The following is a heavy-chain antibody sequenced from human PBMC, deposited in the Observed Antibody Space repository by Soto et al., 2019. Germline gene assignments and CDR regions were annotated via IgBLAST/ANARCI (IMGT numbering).Heavy chain of an antibody. CDR3: ARQWYSSGWIGYDI. D-gene: IGHD6-19*01. CDR2: IYHGGST. CDR1: GYLISSGYH. V-gene: IGHV4-38-2*01. J-gene: IGHJ3*02. Sequence: PSETLSLTCGVSGYLISSGYHWGWIRQPPGKGLEWIGSIYHGGSTYYNPSLKSRIAINPDTSKNQLSLQLNSVTPEDTAVYYCARQWYSSGWIGYDIWGQGTMVTVSS.